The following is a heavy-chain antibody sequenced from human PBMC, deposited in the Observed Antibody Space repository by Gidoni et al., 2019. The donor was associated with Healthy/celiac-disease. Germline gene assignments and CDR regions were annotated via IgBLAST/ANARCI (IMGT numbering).Heavy chain of an antibody. J-gene: IGHJ4*02. Sequence: EVQLVESGGGLVQPGRSLRLSCAASGFTFDDYAMHWVRQAPGKGLEWVSGISWNSGSIGYADSVKGRFTISRDNAKNSLYLQMNSLRAEDTALYYCAKDSITGITAPFDYWGQGTLVTVSS. V-gene: IGHV3-9*01. CDR1: GFTFDDYA. CDR3: AKDSITGITAPFDY. D-gene: IGHD1-20*01. CDR2: ISWNSGSI.